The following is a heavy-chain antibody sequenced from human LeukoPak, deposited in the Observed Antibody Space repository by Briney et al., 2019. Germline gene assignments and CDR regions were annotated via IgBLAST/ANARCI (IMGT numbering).Heavy chain of an antibody. CDR1: GISISNYHFY. D-gene: IGHD4-23*01. CDR3: AKVGENSDS. CDR2: IYHTGDT. Sequence: PSETLSFTCSVSGISISNYHFYWNWIRQQPGKGLEWIGYIYHTGDTFYNPSLNSRVTISLSTSQNQFSLKMTSVTGADTAMYYCAKVGENSDSWGEGTLVIVSS. J-gene: IGHJ5*01. V-gene: IGHV4-31*03.